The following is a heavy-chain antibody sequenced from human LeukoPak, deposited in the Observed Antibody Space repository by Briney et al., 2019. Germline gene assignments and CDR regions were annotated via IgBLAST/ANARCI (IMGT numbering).Heavy chain of an antibody. D-gene: IGHD3-16*01. CDR3: ARITKWQYFDY. CDR2: IYYYGST. CDR1: GGSIRRYH. J-gene: IGHJ4*02. V-gene: IGHV4-59*01. Sequence: SETLSLTCTGSGGSIRRYHWSWIRQPPGKELDCMGYIYYYGSTNYNPSLQRRVTISVDTSKNQFSLKLSSVTAADTAVYYCARITKWQYFDYWGQRTLVTVSS.